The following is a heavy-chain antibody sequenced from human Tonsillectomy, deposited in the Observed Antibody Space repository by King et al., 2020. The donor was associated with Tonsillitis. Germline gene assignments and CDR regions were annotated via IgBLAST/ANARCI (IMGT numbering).Heavy chain of an antibody. CDR1: GDTLSSDA. J-gene: IGHJ3*01. Sequence: QLVQSGAEVKKPGSSVKVSCKASGDTLSSDAISWVRQAPGQGLEWVGGIIPIFGTTNYAQKFQCRVTITADDFTSTVYMELNSLTSEDTAVYYCATDLPQFCSSPSCYPSSWGQGTMVTVAS. D-gene: IGHD2-2*01. V-gene: IGHV1-69*12. CDR2: IIPIFGTT. CDR3: ATDLPQFCSSPSCYPSS.